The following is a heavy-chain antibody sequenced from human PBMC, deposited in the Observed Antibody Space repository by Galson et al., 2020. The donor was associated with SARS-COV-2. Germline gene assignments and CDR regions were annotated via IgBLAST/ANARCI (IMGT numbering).Heavy chain of an antibody. D-gene: IGHD3-10*01. CDR3: ARGDMVRGTKGEYYYYYGMDV. J-gene: IGHJ6*02. V-gene: IGHV1-18*01. Sequence: ASVKVSCKASGYTFTSYGISWVRQAPGQGLEWMGWISAYNGNTNYAQKLQGRVTMTTDTSTSTAYMDLRSLRSDDTAVYYCARGDMVRGTKGEYYYYYGMDVWGQGTTVTVSS. CDR2: ISAYNGNT. CDR1: GYTFTSYG.